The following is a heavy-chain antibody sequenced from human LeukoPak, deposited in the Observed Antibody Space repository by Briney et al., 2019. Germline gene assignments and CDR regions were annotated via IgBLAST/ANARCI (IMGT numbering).Heavy chain of an antibody. J-gene: IGHJ5*02. D-gene: IGHD4-23*01. Sequence: SETLSLTCTVSGGSISSSSYYWGWIRQPPGKGLEWIGSIYYSGSTYYNPSLKSRVTISVDTSKNQFSLKLSSVTAADTAVYYCARGSIDYDGLENWFDPWGQGTLVTVSS. CDR3: ARGSIDYDGLENWFDP. CDR2: IYYSGST. CDR1: GGSISSSSYY. V-gene: IGHV4-39*07.